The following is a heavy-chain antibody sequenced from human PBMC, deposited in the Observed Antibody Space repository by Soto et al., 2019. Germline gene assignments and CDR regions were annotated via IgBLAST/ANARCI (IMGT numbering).Heavy chain of an antibody. Sequence: SETLSLTCSVSNGSIDGFYWNWIRQSPETGLEWIGQIYFSGSTIYSPSFKSRVTLSVYSSKSQVALRLTSVTAAATAVYFCANVSGLSIYNWYNPCGQGMLVTVSS. J-gene: IGHJ5*02. CDR3: ANVSGLSIYNWYNP. V-gene: IGHV4-59*01. CDR2: IYFSGST. D-gene: IGHD6-6*01. CDR1: NGSIDGFY.